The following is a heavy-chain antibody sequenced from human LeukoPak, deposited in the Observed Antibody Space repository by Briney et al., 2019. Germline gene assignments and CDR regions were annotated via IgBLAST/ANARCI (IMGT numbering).Heavy chain of an antibody. Sequence: ASVKVSCNASGYTIGDYYLHWVRQAPGQGLEWMGWINPNTGGTNYAQKFQGRVTMTGDTSISTAYMILSGLTSDDTAVYYCAREDLIVVVSAFDLWGQGTLVTVSS. CDR3: AREDLIVVVSAFDL. CDR1: GYTIGDYY. J-gene: IGHJ4*02. V-gene: IGHV1-2*02. CDR2: INPNTGGT. D-gene: IGHD2-21*02.